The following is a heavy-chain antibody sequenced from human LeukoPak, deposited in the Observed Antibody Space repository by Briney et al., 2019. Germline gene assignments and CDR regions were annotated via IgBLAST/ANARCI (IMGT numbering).Heavy chain of an antibody. CDR1: GHTFTSYY. CDR2: ITSGGST. J-gene: IGHJ6*02. D-gene: IGHD3-16*01. Sequence: ASVKVSCKTSGHTFTSYYMHWVRQAPAQGLEWMGMITSGGSTSYAQKFQGRVTMTRDTSTSTFYMDLNSLRSEDTAVYFCVWPYYYYDMDVWGQWTTVTVSS. CDR3: VWPYYYYDMDV. V-gene: IGHV1-46*01.